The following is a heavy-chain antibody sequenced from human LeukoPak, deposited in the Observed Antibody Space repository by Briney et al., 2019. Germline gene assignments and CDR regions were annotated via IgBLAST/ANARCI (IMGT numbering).Heavy chain of an antibody. Sequence: PSETLSLTCTVSGGSISSSYWSWIRQPPGKGLEWIGYIYYSGSTNYNPSLRSRVTISRDTSKNQFSLKLTSVTAADTAVYYCARGYCSGGSCPNFDYWGQGTLVTVSS. D-gene: IGHD2-15*01. CDR1: GGSISSSY. CDR2: IYYSGST. V-gene: IGHV4-59*01. CDR3: ARGYCSGGSCPNFDY. J-gene: IGHJ4*02.